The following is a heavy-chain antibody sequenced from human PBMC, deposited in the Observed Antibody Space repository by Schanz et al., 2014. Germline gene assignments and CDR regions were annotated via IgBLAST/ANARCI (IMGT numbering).Heavy chain of an antibody. CDR2: ISASGGDT. D-gene: IGHD6-25*01. CDR1: GFTFSSYA. V-gene: IGHV3-23*01. CDR3: AKVRYSSGWRGDYFDE. J-gene: IGHJ4*02. Sequence: VQLLESGGGLVQPGGSLRLSCAASGFTFSSYAMSWVRQAPGKGLEWVSVISASGGDTYYADSVKGRFTISRDNSKNTLYLQMNSLRAEDTAVYYCAKVRYSSGWRGDYFDEWGQGTLVTVAS.